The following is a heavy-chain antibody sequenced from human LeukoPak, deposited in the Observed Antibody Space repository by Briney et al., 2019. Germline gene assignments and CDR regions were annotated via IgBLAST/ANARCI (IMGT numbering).Heavy chain of an antibody. V-gene: IGHV4-59*01. CDR2: IYYSGST. CDR1: GGSISSYY. Sequence: PSETLSLTCTVSGGSISSYYWSWIRQPPGKGLEWIGYIYYSGSTNYNPSLKSRVTISVDTSKNQFSLKLSSVTAADTAVYYCARATYSGGWDYWGQGTLVTVSS. J-gene: IGHJ4*02. D-gene: IGHD6-19*01. CDR3: ARATYSGGWDY.